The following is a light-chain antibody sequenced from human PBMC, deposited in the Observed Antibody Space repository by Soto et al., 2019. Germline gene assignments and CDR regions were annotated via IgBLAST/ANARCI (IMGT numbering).Light chain of an antibody. CDR3: CSYAGSSTYV. CDR2: EGS. J-gene: IGLJ1*01. Sequence: QSALTQPASVSGSPGQSITISCTGTSRDVGAYDYVSWYQQHPGKAPKFLIYEGSKRPSGVSNRFSGSKSGNTASLTISGLRAEDEADYYCCSYAGSSTYVFGTGTKLTVL. V-gene: IGLV2-23*01. CDR1: SRDVGAYDY.